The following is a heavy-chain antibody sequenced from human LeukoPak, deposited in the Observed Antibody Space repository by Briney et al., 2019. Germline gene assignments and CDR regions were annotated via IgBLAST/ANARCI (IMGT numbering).Heavy chain of an antibody. J-gene: IGHJ6*02. CDR2: IYYSGST. V-gene: IGHV4-39*01. Sequence: PSETLSLTCTVSGGXIRSSTYYWGWIRQPPGKGLEWIGSIYYSGSTYYNPSLKSRVTISVDTSKNQFSLKLSSVTAADTAVYYCAREQGGYYYYYGMDVWGQGTTVTVSS. CDR3: AREQGGYYYYYGMDV. CDR1: GGXIRSSTYY. D-gene: IGHD1-26*01.